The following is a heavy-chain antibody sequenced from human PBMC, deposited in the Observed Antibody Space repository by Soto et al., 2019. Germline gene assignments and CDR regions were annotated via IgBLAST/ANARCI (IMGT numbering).Heavy chain of an antibody. CDR1: WSTFSKSN. V-gene: IGHV1-69*04. CDR3: ARDGGKMLRYFDWVVAHYFDY. CDR2: IIPILGIA. D-gene: IGHD3-9*01. J-gene: IGHJ4*02. Sequence: GAPGKVSSQESWSTFSKSNIYWGRQAPGQRPERMGRIIPILGIANYAQKFQGRVTITADKSTSTAYMELSSLRSDDTAVYYCARDGGKMLRYFDWVVAHYFDYWGQGTLVTVSS.